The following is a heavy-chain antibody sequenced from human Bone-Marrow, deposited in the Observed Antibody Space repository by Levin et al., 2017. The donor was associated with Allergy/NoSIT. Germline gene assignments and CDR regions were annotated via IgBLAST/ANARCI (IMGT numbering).Heavy chain of an antibody. J-gene: IGHJ6*02. D-gene: IGHD3-3*01. Sequence: NPGGSLRLSCAASGFDFSTFHIHWVRQAPGKGLEWVSSISGSSSYIYYAESVRGRFTISRDNAKNSLYLQMTGLRAEDTAVFYCARLGTTFGTFLTEYYHGLDVWGQGTTVNVSS. V-gene: IGHV3-21*06. CDR3: ARLGTTFGTFLTEYYHGLDV. CDR2: ISGSSSYI. CDR1: GFDFSTFH.